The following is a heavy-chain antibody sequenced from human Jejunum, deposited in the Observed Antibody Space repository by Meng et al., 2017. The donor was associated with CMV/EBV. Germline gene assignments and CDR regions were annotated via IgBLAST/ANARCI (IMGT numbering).Heavy chain of an antibody. CDR3: ARRRDSSDWYYYYYYDMDV. CDR1: TSFY. CDR2: IYYSGDT. V-gene: IGHV4-39*01. Sequence: TSFYWGWIRQPPGKGLEWIGSIYYSGDTYYNPSLEGRVTISVDTSKSQFSLKLTSVTAADTAVYYCARRRDSSDWYYYYYYDMDVWGQGTTVTVSS. J-gene: IGHJ6*02. D-gene: IGHD6-19*01.